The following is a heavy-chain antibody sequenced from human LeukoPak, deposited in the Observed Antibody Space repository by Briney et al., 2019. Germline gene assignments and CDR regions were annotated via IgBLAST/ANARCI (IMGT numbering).Heavy chain of an antibody. CDR1: GFTFSSYS. V-gene: IGHV3-21*01. Sequence: PGGSLRLSCAASGFTFSSYSMTWVRQAPGKGLEWVSSISSSSSYIYYADSVKGRFTISRDNAKNSLYLHMNSLRAEDTAVYYCARDGSSYYGMDVWGQGTTVTVSS. CDR3: ARDGSSYYGMDV. CDR2: ISSSSSYI. J-gene: IGHJ6*02. D-gene: IGHD2-2*03.